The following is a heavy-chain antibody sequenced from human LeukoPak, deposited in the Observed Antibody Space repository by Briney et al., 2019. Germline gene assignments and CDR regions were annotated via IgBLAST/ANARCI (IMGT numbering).Heavy chain of an antibody. D-gene: IGHD2-21*02. J-gene: IGHJ4*02. V-gene: IGHV3-30*02. Sequence: GGSLRLSCAASGYSFKRFGMHWVRQSPGKGLGWVAFIKEDQSNLYYAESVKGRFSISRDNSKTTLYLQVNSLRPEDTAIYYCAKDYCGGDCHSGLLDYWGQGTLLTVSS. CDR1: GYSFKRFG. CDR3: AKDYCGGDCHSGLLDY. CDR2: IKEDQSNL.